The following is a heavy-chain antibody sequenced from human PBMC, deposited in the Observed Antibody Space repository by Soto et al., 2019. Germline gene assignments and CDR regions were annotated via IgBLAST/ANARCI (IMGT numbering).Heavy chain of an antibody. CDR3: ARSLGTYYYGSGSYYPRSPFDY. Sequence: SETLSLTCAVYGGSFSGYYWSWIRQPPGKGLEWIGEINHSGSTNYNPSLKSRVTISVDTSKNQFSLKLSSVTAADTAVYYCARSLGTYYYGSGSYYPRSPFDYWGQGTLVTVSS. D-gene: IGHD3-10*01. CDR2: INHSGST. CDR1: GGSFSGYY. J-gene: IGHJ4*02. V-gene: IGHV4-34*01.